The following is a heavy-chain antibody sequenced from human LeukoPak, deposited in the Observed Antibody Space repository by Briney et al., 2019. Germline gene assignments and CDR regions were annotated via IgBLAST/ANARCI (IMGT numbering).Heavy chain of an antibody. CDR2: INPSGGST. Sequence: ASVKVSCKASGYTFTSYYMHWMRQAPGQGLEWMGIINPSGGSTSYAQKFQGRVTMTRDTSTSTVYMELSSLRSEDTAVYYCAREGNYYDSSGYYGSYAFDIWGQGTMVTVSS. V-gene: IGHV1-46*01. CDR3: AREGNYYDSSGYYGSYAFDI. D-gene: IGHD3-22*01. CDR1: GYTFTSYY. J-gene: IGHJ3*02.